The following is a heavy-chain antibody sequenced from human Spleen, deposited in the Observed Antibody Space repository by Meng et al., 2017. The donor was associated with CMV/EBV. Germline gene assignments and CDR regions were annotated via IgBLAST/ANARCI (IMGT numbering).Heavy chain of an antibody. Sequence: GESLKISCAASGFTFGDFYMNWIRQAPGKGLEWVSAISGDGDETHYADFVKGHFIISRDNSKNTVYLQMNGLRAEDTAVYYCAKSPVVVLPYYYGMDVWGQGTTVTVSS. CDR3: AKSPVVVLPYYYGMDV. J-gene: IGHJ6*02. V-gene: IGHV3-23*01. CDR1: GFTFGDFY. D-gene: IGHD2-21*01. CDR2: ISGDGDET.